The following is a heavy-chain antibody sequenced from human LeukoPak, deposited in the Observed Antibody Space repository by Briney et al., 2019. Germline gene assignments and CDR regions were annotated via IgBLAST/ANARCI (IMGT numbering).Heavy chain of an antibody. V-gene: IGHV3-30-3*01. D-gene: IGHD1-7*01. CDR3: ARAQTRITGTTLDY. CDR2: ISYDGSNK. CDR1: GFTFSSYA. Sequence: GGSLRLSCAASGFTFSSYAMHWVRQATGKGLEWVAVISYDGSNKYYADSVKGRFTISRDNSKNTLYLQMNSLRAEDTAVYYCARAQTRITGTTLDYWGQGTLVTVSS. J-gene: IGHJ4*02.